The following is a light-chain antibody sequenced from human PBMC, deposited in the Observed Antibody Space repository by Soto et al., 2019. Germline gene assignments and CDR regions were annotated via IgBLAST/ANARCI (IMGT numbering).Light chain of an antibody. V-gene: IGKV1-5*03. CDR1: QSIFKW. Sequence: DIQMTQSPFTLSASVGDNVTMTCRSSQSIFKWTAWYQQKPGKAPKILIYKASILEEGVPSRLSGSGSGTEFTLTINSLQPDDFGAYHCQQFSSSPLTFGQGTKLDIK. CDR2: KAS. J-gene: IGKJ2*01. CDR3: QQFSSSPLT.